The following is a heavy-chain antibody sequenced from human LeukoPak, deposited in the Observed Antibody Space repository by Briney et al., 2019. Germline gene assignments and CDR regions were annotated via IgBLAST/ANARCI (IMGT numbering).Heavy chain of an antibody. CDR1: GGTFSSYA. V-gene: IGHV1-69*13. J-gene: IGHJ4*02. CDR2: IIPIFGTA. Sequence: SVKVSCKASGGTFSSYAISWVRQAPGQGLEWMGGIIPIFGTANYAQKFQGRVTITADESTSAAYMELSSLRSEDTAVYYCTRSADYYDSSGYMVFYYWGQGTLVTVSS. CDR3: TRSADYYDSSGYMVFYY. D-gene: IGHD3-22*01.